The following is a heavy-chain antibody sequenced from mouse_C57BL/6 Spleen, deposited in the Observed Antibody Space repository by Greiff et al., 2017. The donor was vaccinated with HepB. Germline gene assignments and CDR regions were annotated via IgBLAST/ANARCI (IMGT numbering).Heavy chain of an antibody. CDR3: ARGILRSYFDY. Sequence: QVQLQQSGAELVMPGASVKLSCKASGYTFTSYWMHWVKQRPGQGLEWIGEIDPSDSYTNYNQKFKGKSTLTVDKSSSTAYMQLSSLTSEDSAVYYCARGILRSYFDYWGQGTTLTVSS. J-gene: IGHJ2*01. CDR1: GYTFTSYW. D-gene: IGHD1-1*01. V-gene: IGHV1-69*01. CDR2: IDPSDSYT.